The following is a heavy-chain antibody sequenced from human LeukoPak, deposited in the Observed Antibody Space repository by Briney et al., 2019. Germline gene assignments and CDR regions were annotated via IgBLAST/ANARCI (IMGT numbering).Heavy chain of an antibody. CDR1: GGSISSYY. D-gene: IGHD4-11*01. V-gene: IGHV4-59*12. Sequence: SETLSLTCTVSGGSISSYYWSWIRQPPGKGLEWIGYIYYSGSTNYNPSLKSRVTISVDTSKNQFSLKLSSVTAADTAVYYCARDRGYSNSWYFDYWGQGTLVTVSS. J-gene: IGHJ4*02. CDR2: IYYSGST. CDR3: ARDRGYSNSWYFDY.